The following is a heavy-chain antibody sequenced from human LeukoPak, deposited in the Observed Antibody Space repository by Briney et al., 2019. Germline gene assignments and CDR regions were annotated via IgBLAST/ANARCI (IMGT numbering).Heavy chain of an antibody. Sequence: KPGGSLRLSCAVSGFTFSDTYMTWIRQAPGKGLESLSYISPSGTDISYADSGKGRFTISRDNAKNSLYLQMNSLRAEDTAVYYCARDSRGDTTMDQKFDYWGQGTLVTVSS. CDR1: GFTFSDTY. J-gene: IGHJ4*02. CDR2: ISPSGTDI. D-gene: IGHD5-18*01. V-gene: IGHV3-11*04. CDR3: ARDSRGDTTMDQKFDY.